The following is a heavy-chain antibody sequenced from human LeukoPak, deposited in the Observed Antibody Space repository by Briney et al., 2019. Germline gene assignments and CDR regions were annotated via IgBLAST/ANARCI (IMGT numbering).Heavy chain of an antibody. CDR2: ISSSSSYI. J-gene: IGHJ4*02. Sequence: PGGSLRLSCAASGFTFSGYSMNWVRQAPGKGLEWVSSISSSSSYIYYADSVKGRFTISRDNAKDSLYLQMNSLRAEDTAVYYCARGVVRYFDYWGQGALVTVSS. D-gene: IGHD3-9*01. CDR1: GFTFSGYS. CDR3: ARGVVRYFDY. V-gene: IGHV3-21*01.